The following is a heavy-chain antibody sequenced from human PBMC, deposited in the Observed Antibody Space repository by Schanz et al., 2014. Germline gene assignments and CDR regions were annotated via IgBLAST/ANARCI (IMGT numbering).Heavy chain of an antibody. Sequence: QVHLVQSGAEVHKPGASLKISCKASGYTFTNFFLHWVRQAPGQGLEWMGRIISILGIPNYAQKFQGRVTFTADKSTSTAYMELSSLKSEDTAVYYCARGPRGTSPWGQGTLVTVSS. V-gene: IGHV1-69*09. D-gene: IGHD3-10*01. J-gene: IGHJ5*02. CDR1: GYTFTNFF. CDR2: IISILGIP. CDR3: ARGPRGTSP.